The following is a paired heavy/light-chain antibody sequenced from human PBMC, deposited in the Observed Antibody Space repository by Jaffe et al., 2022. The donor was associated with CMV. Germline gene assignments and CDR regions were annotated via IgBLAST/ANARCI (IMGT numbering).Heavy chain of an antibody. J-gene: IGHJ4*02. CDR1: GFTFSDYH. CDR3: VRVVSLRFPYDY. D-gene: IGHD3-3*01. Sequence: QVQLVESGGGLVKPGGSLRLSCAATGFTFSDYHMSWVRQAPGKGLEWLSDISSTGSLTAYADSLKGRFTISRDNAKNSLYLEINSLRAEDTAMYWCVRVVSLRFPYDYWGQGTLVTVSS. V-gene: IGHV3-11*06. CDR2: ISSTGSLT.
Light chain of an antibody. CDR1: QSISSW. Sequence: DIQMTQSPSTLSASVGDRVTITCRASQSISSWLAWYQQKPGKAPKLLIHRASTLESGVPSRFSGSGSGTEFTLTISNLQPDDFASYFCQQYTDYSRTFGQGTKVEIK. CDR3: QQYTDYSRT. J-gene: IGKJ1*01. V-gene: IGKV1-5*03. CDR2: RAS.